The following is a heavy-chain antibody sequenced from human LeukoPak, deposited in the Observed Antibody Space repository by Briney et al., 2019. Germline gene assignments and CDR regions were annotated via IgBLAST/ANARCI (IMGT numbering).Heavy chain of an antibody. Sequence: ASVKVSCKASGYTFTSYYMHWVRQAPGQGLEWMGIINPSGGSTSYAQKLQGRVTMTTDTSTSTAYMELRSLRSDDTAVYYCARDYGGNPFDYWGQGTLVTVSS. D-gene: IGHD4-23*01. J-gene: IGHJ4*02. V-gene: IGHV1-46*01. CDR2: INPSGGST. CDR1: GYTFTSYY. CDR3: ARDYGGNPFDY.